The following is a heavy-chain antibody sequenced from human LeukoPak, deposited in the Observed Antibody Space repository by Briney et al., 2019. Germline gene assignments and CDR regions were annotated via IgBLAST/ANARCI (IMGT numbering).Heavy chain of an antibody. CDR2: ISGSGGST. D-gene: IGHD3-22*01. Sequence: GRSLRLSCAASGFTFSSYAMSWVRQAPGKGLEWVSAISGSGGSTYYADSVKGRFTISRDNSKNTLYLQMNSLRAEDTAVYYCAKDSSGPSGYYYYGMDVWGQGTTVTVSS. J-gene: IGHJ6*02. CDR1: GFTFSSYA. CDR3: AKDSSGPSGYYYYGMDV. V-gene: IGHV3-23*01.